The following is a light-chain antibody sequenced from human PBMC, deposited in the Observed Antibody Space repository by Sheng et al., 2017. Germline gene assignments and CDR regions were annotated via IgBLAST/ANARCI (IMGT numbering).Light chain of an antibody. CDR1: QGITNY. Sequence: DIQMTQSPSSLSASIGDRVTIACRASQGITNYLAWYQQRPGKVPKLLIYATSTLHSGVPSRFSGSGSGTDFTLAISSLQPEDVATYFCQEYDSAPWTFGQGTKVEVK. CDR2: ATS. V-gene: IGKV1-27*01. CDR3: QEYDSAPWT. J-gene: IGKJ1*01.